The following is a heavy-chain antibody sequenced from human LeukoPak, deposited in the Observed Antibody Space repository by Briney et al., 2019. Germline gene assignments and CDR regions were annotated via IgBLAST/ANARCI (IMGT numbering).Heavy chain of an antibody. CDR1: GGSISSYY. Sequence: PSETLSLTCTVSGGSISSYYWSWIRQPPGKGLEWIGYIYHSGSTYYNPSLKSRVTISVDRSKNQFSLKLSSVTAADTAVYYCARDYYDSSGSIWFDPWGQGTLVTVSS. CDR2: IYHSGST. V-gene: IGHV4-59*04. D-gene: IGHD3-22*01. J-gene: IGHJ5*02. CDR3: ARDYYDSSGSIWFDP.